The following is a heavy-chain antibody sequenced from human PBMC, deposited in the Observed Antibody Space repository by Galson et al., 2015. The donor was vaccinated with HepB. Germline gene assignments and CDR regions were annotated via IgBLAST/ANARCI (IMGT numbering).Heavy chain of an antibody. D-gene: IGHD6-19*01. V-gene: IGHV1-46*04. CDR1: GFTFTSYY. J-gene: IGHJ6*02. Sequence: SVKVSCKASGFTFTSYYMHWVRQAPGQGLEWMGIINPSGGSTSYAQKLQGRVTMTRDTSTSTVYMELSSLRSEDTAVYYCAREIYSGIAVADYYYGMDVWGQGTTVTVSS. CDR3: AREIYSGIAVADYYYGMDV. CDR2: INPSGGST.